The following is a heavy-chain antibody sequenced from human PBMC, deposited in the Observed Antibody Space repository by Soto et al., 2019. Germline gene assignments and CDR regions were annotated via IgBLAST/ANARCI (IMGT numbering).Heavy chain of an antibody. CDR2: IYSGGST. V-gene: IGHV3-66*01. CDR1: GFTVSSNY. D-gene: IGHD2-2*01. CDR3: ARVGCSSTSCYATETEYFQH. J-gene: IGHJ1*01. Sequence: PGGSLRLSCAASGFTVSSNYMSWVRQAPGKGLEWVSVIYSGGSTYYADSVKGRFTISRDISKNTLYLQMNSLRAEDTAVYYCARVGCSSTSCYATETEYFQHWGQGTLVTVSS.